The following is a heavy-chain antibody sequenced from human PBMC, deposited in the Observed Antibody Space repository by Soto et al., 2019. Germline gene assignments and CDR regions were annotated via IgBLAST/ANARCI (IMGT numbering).Heavy chain of an antibody. CDR3: AKQVVVTIYNHIDY. CDR1: GFTFSSYA. Sequence: GGSLRLSCAASGFTFSSYAMSWVRQPPGKGLEWVSAISGSGGSTYYADSVKGRFTISRDNSKNTLYLQMNSLRAEDTAVYYCAKQVVVTIYNHIDYWGQGTLVTVSS. D-gene: IGHD3-22*01. J-gene: IGHJ4*02. V-gene: IGHV3-23*01. CDR2: ISGSGGST.